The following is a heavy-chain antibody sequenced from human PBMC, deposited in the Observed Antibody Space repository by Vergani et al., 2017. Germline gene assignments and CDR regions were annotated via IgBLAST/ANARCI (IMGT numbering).Heavy chain of an antibody. Sequence: QVQLVESGGGVVQPGGSLRLLCAASGFTFTNYGMHWVRQAPGKGLEWVAFTRYDGIVEYYGDSVRGRFTISRDNSKNTLYLQMNSLRVEDTGVYYCARARCIETCYMSNWLDSWGQGTLVTVSS. D-gene: IGHD3-9*01. V-gene: IGHV3-30*02. CDR3: ARARCIETCYMSNWLDS. CDR1: GFTFTNYG. CDR2: TRYDGIVE. J-gene: IGHJ5*01.